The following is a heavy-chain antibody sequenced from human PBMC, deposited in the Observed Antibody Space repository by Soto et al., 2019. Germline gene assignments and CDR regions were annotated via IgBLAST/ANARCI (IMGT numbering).Heavy chain of an antibody. J-gene: IGHJ4*02. CDR1: GGSISSGGYY. V-gene: IGHV4-31*03. CDR3: ARDSPGPHMVRGVYFDY. CDR2: IYYSGST. Sequence: QVQLQESGPGLVKPSQTLSLTCTVSGGSISSGGYYWSWIRQHPGKGLEWIGYIYYSGSTYYNPSLKSRVTISVDTSKNQFSLKLSSVTAADTAVYYCARDSPGPHMVRGVYFDYWGQGTLVTVSS. D-gene: IGHD3-10*01.